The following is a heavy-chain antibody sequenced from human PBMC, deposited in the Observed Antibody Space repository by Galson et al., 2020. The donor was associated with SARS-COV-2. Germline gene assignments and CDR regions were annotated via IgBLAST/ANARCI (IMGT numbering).Heavy chain of an antibody. CDR2: INWDGTFT. J-gene: IGHJ6*02. CDR1: GFIFEDYA. Sequence: GEPPKISCAASGFIFEDYAMHWVRQAQGKGLEGDSLINWDGTFTYYADSAKGRFIITRDNSKNSLYLQMNSLRGEDTAVYYCARSGFTYGHPDYYNYGMDVWGHGTTVTVSS. D-gene: IGHD5-18*01. V-gene: IGHV3-43D*03. CDR3: ARSGFTYGHPDYYNYGMDV.